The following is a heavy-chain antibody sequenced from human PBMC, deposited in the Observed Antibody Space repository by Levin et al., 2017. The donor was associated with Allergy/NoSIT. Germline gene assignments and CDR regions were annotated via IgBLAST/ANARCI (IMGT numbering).Heavy chain of an antibody. Sequence: GGSLRLSCAASGFTFISYSVNWVRQAPGKGLEWVSSISSSSTYIYYADSVKGRFTISRDNAKNSLYLQMNSLRADDTAVYYCARGNLAYFDYWGQGTLVTVSS. CDR3: ARGNLAYFDY. J-gene: IGHJ4*02. CDR1: GFTFISYS. CDR2: ISSSSTYI. V-gene: IGHV3-21*01.